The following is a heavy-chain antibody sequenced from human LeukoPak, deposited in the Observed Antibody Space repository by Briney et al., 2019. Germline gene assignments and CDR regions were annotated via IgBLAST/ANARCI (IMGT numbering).Heavy chain of an antibody. Sequence: GGSLRLSRAASGFSFSSYSMNWVRQAPGKGLEWVSYISGSGNAKHYTDSVKGRFTISRDNAKNALYLQMNSLRAEDTAVYFCARDYLYAFDYWGRGTLVTVSS. CDR1: GFSFSSYS. CDR2: ISGSGNAK. CDR3: ARDYLYAFDY. V-gene: IGHV3-48*01. J-gene: IGHJ4*02. D-gene: IGHD2-2*01.